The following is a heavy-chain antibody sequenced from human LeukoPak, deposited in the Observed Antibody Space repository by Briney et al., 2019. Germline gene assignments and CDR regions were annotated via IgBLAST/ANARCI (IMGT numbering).Heavy chain of an antibody. V-gene: IGHV1-3*01. Sequence: ASVKVSCKASGYTFTSYAMHWVRQAPGQRLEWMGWINAGNGNTKYSQKFQGRVTITRDTSASTAYMELSSLRSEDTAVYYCPRVSSSWYDDGYFDYWGQGTLVTVSS. D-gene: IGHD6-13*01. J-gene: IGHJ4*02. CDR1: GYTFTSYA. CDR3: PRVSSSWYDDGYFDY. CDR2: INAGNGNT.